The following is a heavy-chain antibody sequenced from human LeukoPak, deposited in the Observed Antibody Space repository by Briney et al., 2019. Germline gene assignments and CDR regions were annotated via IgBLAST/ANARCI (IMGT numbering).Heavy chain of an antibody. J-gene: IGHJ6*03. D-gene: IGHD2-2*03. CDR2: IRYDGSNK. CDR1: GYTFTSYG. CDR3: AKDPSGYCSSTSCSPGGYYYYYMDV. Sequence: SCKASGYTFTSYGISWVRQAPGKGLEWVAFIRYDGSNKYYADSVKGRFTISRDNSKNTLYLRINSLRAEDTAVYYCAKDPSGYCSSTSCSPGGYYYYYMDVWGKGTTVTVSS. V-gene: IGHV3-30*02.